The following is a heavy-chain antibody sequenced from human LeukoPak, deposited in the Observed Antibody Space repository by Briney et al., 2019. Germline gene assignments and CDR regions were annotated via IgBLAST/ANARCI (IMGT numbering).Heavy chain of an antibody. D-gene: IGHD3-9*01. CDR2: INPNSGGT. Sequence: ASVKVSCKASGYTFTGYYMHWVRQAPGQGLEWMGWINPNSGGTNYAQKFQGRVTMTRDTSISTAYMELSRLRSDDTAVYYCARAGYDILTAGAFDIWGQGTMVTVSS. CDR1: GYTFTGYY. J-gene: IGHJ3*02. V-gene: IGHV1-2*02. CDR3: ARAGYDILTAGAFDI.